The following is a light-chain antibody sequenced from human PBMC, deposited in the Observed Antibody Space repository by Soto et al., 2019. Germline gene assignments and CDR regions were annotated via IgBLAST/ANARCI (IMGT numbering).Light chain of an antibody. CDR3: AAWYDSLNIVT. CDR1: SSNIGSNS. J-gene: IGLJ2*01. CDR2: NNN. Sequence: QSVLTQPPSASGTPGQRVTISCSGSSSNIGSNSVNWYQQLPGTAPKLLIYNNNQRPSGVPDRFSGSKSGTSASLALSGLQSEDEADYYCAAWYDSLNIVTFGGGTKLTVL. V-gene: IGLV1-44*01.